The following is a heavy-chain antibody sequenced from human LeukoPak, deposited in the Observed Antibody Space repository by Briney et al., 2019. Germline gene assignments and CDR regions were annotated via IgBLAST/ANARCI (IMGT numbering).Heavy chain of an antibody. J-gene: IGHJ5*02. Sequence: ASVKVSCKASGYTFTGYYMHWVRQAPGQGLEGMGWINPNSGGTNYAQKFRGRVTMTRDTSISTAYMELSRLRSDDTAVYYCARDLLGSYRLTNWFDPWGQGTLVTVSS. CDR3: ARDLLGSYRLTNWFDP. CDR2: INPNSGGT. D-gene: IGHD1-26*01. CDR1: GYTFTGYY. V-gene: IGHV1-2*02.